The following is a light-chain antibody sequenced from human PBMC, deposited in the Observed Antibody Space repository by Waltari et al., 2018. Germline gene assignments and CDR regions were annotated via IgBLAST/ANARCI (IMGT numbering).Light chain of an antibody. CDR3: SSYTTISTLV. Sequence: QSALTQPVSVSGSPGQSITISCTGTSSDVGGYNYVSWYQQYPAKAPKLMIYDVSNRPSGVSNRFSGSKSGNTASLTISGLQADDEADYYCSSYTTISTLVFGGGTKLTVL. CDR2: DVS. CDR1: SSDVGGYNY. V-gene: IGLV2-14*01. J-gene: IGLJ2*01.